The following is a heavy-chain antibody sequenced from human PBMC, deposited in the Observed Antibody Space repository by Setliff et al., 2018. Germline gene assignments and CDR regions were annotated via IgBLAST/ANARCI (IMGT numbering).Heavy chain of an antibody. CDR3: ASAVGYCSGGSCYKGDDY. Sequence: GASVKVSCKASGYPFTSYYMHWVRQAPGQGLEWMGIINPSDVSTSYAQKVQGRVTMTTDPSTSTAYMELRSLRSDDTAVYYCASAVGYCSGGSCYKGDDYWGQGTLGT. CDR2: INPSDVST. D-gene: IGHD2-15*01. V-gene: IGHV1-46*01. CDR1: GYPFTSYY. J-gene: IGHJ4*02.